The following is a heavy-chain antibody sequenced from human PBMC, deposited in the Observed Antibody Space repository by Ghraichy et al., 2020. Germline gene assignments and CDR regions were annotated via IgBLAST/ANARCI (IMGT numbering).Heavy chain of an antibody. CDR2: IKSKTDGGTT. V-gene: IGHV3-15*01. J-gene: IGHJ5*02. CDR3: TWQQLVRGWFDP. Sequence: GGSLRLSCAASGFTFSNAWMSWVRQAPGKGLEWVGRIKSKTDGGTTDYAAPVKGRSTISRDDSKNTLYLQMNSLKTEDTAVYYCTWQQLVRGWFDPWGQGTLVTVSS. CDR1: GFTFSNAW. D-gene: IGHD6-13*01.